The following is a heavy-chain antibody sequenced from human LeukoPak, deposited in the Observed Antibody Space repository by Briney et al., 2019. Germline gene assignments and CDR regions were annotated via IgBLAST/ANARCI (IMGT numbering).Heavy chain of an antibody. J-gene: IGHJ4*02. Sequence: PGGSLRLSCAASGFTFSSYWMNWVRQAPGKGLEWAANIKQDGGEIHYVDSVKGRFTISRDDAKNSLYLQMNSLRAEDTALYYCAKAKRLYDSSVDYWGQGTLVTVSS. CDR2: IKQDGGEI. D-gene: IGHD3-22*01. CDR3: AKAKRLYDSSVDY. V-gene: IGHV3-7*03. CDR1: GFTFSSYW.